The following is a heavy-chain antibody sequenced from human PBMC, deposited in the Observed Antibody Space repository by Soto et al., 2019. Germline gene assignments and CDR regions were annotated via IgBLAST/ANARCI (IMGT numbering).Heavy chain of an antibody. CDR3: ASHFYSSAWYAPRDY. CDR2: INHSGST. Sequence: LSRTCVVSGGSLSGYYWNWIRQPPGKGLEWIGEINHSGSTNYNPSLKSRVTMSIDTSKNQFSLKLSSVTAADTAVYYCASHFYSSAWYAPRDYWGQGTLVTVSS. D-gene: IGHD6-19*01. J-gene: IGHJ4*02. V-gene: IGHV4-34*01. CDR1: GGSLSGYY.